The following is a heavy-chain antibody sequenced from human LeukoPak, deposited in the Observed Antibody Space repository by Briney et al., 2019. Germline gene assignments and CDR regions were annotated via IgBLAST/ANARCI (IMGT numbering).Heavy chain of an antibody. CDR3: AKYGSGSYYNVAHFDY. V-gene: IGHV3-23*01. D-gene: IGHD3-10*01. J-gene: IGHJ4*02. CDR1: GFTFSSYA. CDR2: ISGSGGST. Sequence: HAGGSLRLSCAASGFTFSSYAMSWVRQAPGKGLEWVSAISGSGGSTYYADSVKGRFTISRDNSKNMLYLQMNSLRAEDTAVYYCAKYGSGSYYNVAHFDYWGQGTLVTVSS.